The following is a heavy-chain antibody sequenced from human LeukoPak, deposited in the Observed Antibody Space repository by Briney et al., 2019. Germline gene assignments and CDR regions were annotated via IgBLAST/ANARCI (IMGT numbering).Heavy chain of an antibody. CDR2: IRSKADSYTT. V-gene: IGHV3-73*01. Sequence: GGSLRLSCAASGFTFSGSAMHWVRRASGKGLEWLGRIRSKADSYTTAYAASVKGRFIVSRDDSKNTAYLQMNSLKTEDTAVYYCRAAADLNDYWGQGTLVTVSS. D-gene: IGHD6-13*01. CDR3: RAAADLNDY. CDR1: GFTFSGSA. J-gene: IGHJ4*02.